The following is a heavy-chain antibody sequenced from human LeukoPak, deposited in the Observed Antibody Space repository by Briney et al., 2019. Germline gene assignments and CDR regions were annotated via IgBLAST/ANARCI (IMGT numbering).Heavy chain of an antibody. D-gene: IGHD3-22*01. V-gene: IGHV4-4*02. Sequence: SETLSLTCAVSGGXISSSNWWSWVRQPPGKGLEWIGEIYHSGNTNYNPSLQSRVTMSVDNSKNQFSLKLTSVTAADTAVYYCARASYDSTGYYHDYWGQGTLVPVSS. CDR2: IYHSGNT. J-gene: IGHJ4*02. CDR3: ARASYDSTGYYHDY. CDR1: GGXISSSNW.